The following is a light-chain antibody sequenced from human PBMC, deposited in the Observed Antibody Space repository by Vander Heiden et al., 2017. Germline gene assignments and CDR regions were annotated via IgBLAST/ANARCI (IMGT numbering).Light chain of an antibody. J-gene: IGKJ4*01. CDR2: GIS. Sequence: IVLPHSTGTLSLVPGERATLSCRASQTFSRNYLAWYQQKPGLPPRLLIYGISYRAAGITDRFSRSGSGTDFTLTISRLEPEDFAVYYSQHYDVSVVIFGGGTRVEI. CDR1: QTFSRNY. CDR3: QHYDVSVVI. V-gene: IGKV3-20*01.